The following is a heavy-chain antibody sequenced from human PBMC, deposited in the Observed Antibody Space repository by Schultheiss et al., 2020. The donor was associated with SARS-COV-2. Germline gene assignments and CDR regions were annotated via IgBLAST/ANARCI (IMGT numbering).Heavy chain of an antibody. V-gene: IGHV3-30-3*01. Sequence: GGSLRLSCAASGFTFSSYAMHWVRQAPGKGLEWVAVISYDGSNKYYADSVKGRFTISRDNSKNTLYLQMNSLRAEDTAVYYCARGRILTGYYDYWGQGTLVTVSS. CDR2: ISYDGSNK. CDR1: GFTFSSYA. J-gene: IGHJ4*02. D-gene: IGHD3-9*01. CDR3: ARGRILTGYYDY.